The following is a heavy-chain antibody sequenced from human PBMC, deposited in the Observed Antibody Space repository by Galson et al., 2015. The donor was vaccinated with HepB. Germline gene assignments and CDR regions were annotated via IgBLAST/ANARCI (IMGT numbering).Heavy chain of an antibody. D-gene: IGHD6-13*01. V-gene: IGHV1-18*04. CDR2: ISGYNGNP. CDR3: TQAAAGQFDY. J-gene: IGHJ4*02. Sequence: SVKVSCKASGYSFSNYGISWVRQAPGQGLEWMGWISGYNGNPNYAQNLQDRVTMTTDTSTSTAYMELRSLRSDDTAVYYCTQAAAGQFDYWGQGTLVTVSS. CDR1: GYSFSNYG.